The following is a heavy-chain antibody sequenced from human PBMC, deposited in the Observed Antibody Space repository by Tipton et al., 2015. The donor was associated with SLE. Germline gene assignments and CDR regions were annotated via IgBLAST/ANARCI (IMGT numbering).Heavy chain of an antibody. CDR1: GGSISTNLHY. CDR2: IFYSGPT. J-gene: IGHJ5*02. Sequence: GLVKPSETLSLSCIVSGGSISTNLHYWAWIRQTPGTGLEWIGSIFYSGPTYYNPSLESRVTVSVDRSKNHFSLSLRSVTAADTAVYYCPIYYHDSTGLHWFDPWGQGTLVTVSS. CDR3: PIYYHDSTGLHWFDP. V-gene: IGHV4-39*07. D-gene: IGHD3-22*01.